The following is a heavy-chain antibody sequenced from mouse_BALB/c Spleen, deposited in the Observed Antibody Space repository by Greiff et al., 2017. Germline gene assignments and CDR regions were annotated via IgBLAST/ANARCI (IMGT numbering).Heavy chain of an antibody. D-gene: IGHD2-1*01. Sequence: QVQLQQPGAELVKPGASVKLSCKASGYTFTSYWMHWVKQRPGQGLEWIGEIDPSDSYTNYNQKFKGKATLTVDKSSSTAYMQLSSLTSEDSAVYYCARGYYGNFPWFAYWGQGTLVTVSA. V-gene: IGHV1-69*02. CDR2: IDPSDSYT. J-gene: IGHJ3*01. CDR1: GYTFTSYW. CDR3: ARGYYGNFPWFAY.